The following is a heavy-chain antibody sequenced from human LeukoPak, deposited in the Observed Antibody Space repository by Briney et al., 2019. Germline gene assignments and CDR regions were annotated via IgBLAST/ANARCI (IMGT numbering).Heavy chain of an antibody. D-gene: IGHD6-19*01. CDR1: GFTFSSYA. Sequence: PGGSLRLSCAASGFTFSSYAMSWVRQAPGKGLEWVSAISGSGGSTYYADSVKGRFTISRDNSKNTLYLQMNSLRAEDTAVYYCASGGSSGSGGYFDYWGQGTLVTVSS. CDR3: ASGGSSGSGGYFDY. V-gene: IGHV3-23*01. CDR2: ISGSGGST. J-gene: IGHJ4*02.